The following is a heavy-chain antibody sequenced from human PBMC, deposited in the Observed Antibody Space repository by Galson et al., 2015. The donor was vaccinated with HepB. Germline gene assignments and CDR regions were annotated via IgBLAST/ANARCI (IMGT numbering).Heavy chain of an antibody. CDR2: ISYDGSNK. Sequence: SLRLSCAASGFTFSSYGMHWVRQAPGKGLEWVAVISYDGSNKYYADSVKGRFTISRDNSKNTLYLQMNSLRAEDTAVYYCAKDSPGGGVLWFGVGDGYYYCMDVWGKGTTVTVSS. V-gene: IGHV3-30*18. CDR3: AKDSPGGGVLWFGVGDGYYYCMDV. CDR1: GFTFSSYG. J-gene: IGHJ6*03. D-gene: IGHD3-10*01.